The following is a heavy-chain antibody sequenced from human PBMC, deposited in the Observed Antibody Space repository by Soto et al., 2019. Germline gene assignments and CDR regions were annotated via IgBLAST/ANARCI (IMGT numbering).Heavy chain of an antibody. D-gene: IGHD4-17*01. CDR1: GFTFSGSA. V-gene: IGHV3-73*02. CDR2: IGSKTNNYAT. CDR3: TVTMVTTFYCYAMDV. J-gene: IGHJ6*02. Sequence: EVQLVESGGGLVQPGGSLKLSCAASGFTFSGSAIHWVRQASGKGLEWVGRIGSKTNNYATAYAAPVKGRCTSSRDDSRNPASRQMKSLKTEDTAVYYCTVTMVTTFYCYAMDVWGQGTTVTVSS.